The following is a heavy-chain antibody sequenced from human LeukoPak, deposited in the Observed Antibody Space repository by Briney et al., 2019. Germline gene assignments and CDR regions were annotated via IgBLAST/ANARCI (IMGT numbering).Heavy chain of an antibody. J-gene: IGHJ4*02. CDR2: IWYDGSNK. CDR1: GFTFSSYG. Sequence: GGSLRLSCAASGFTFSSYGMHWVRQAPGKGLGWVAVIWYDGSNKYYADSVKGRFTISRDNSKNTLYLQMNSLRAEDTAVYYCARDRGGATQDFDYWGQGTLVTVSS. D-gene: IGHD1-26*01. V-gene: IGHV3-33*01. CDR3: ARDRGGATQDFDY.